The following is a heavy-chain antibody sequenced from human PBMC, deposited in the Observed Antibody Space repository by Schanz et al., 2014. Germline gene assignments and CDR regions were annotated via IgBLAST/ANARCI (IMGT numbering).Heavy chain of an antibody. CDR1: GYTFNSYY. J-gene: IGHJ4*02. CDR2: INPSGGST. Sequence: QVQLVQSGAEVKKPGASVKVSCKASGYTFNSYYMHWVRHAPGQGLEWMGIINPSGGSTSYAQKFQGRVTMTRDTSTSTVYMELSSLRSEDTAVYYCARDGEAAAGCDYWGQGTLVTVSS. V-gene: IGHV1-46*02. CDR3: ARDGEAAAGCDY. D-gene: IGHD6-13*01.